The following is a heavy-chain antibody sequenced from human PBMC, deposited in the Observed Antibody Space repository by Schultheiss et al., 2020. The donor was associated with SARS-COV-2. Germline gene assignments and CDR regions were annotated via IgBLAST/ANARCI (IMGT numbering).Heavy chain of an antibody. D-gene: IGHD4-17*01. CDR1: GFTFSSYG. Sequence: SLKISCAASGFTFSSYGMHWVRQAPGKGLEWVAVISYDGSNKYYADSVKGRFTISRDNSKNTLYLQMNSLRAEDTAVYYCARDVGYGDYYDYWGQGTLVTVSS. J-gene: IGHJ4*02. CDR2: ISYDGSNK. CDR3: ARDVGYGDYYDY. V-gene: IGHV3-30*12.